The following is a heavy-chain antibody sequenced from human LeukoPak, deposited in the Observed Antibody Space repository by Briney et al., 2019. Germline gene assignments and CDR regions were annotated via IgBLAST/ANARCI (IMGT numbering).Heavy chain of an antibody. Sequence: GGSLRLSCAASGFTFSSHAMSWVRQAPGKGLEWVSTISGSAGSTYYADSVKGRFTISRDNCKNTLYLQMNSLRAEDTAIYYCAKPIRSSWYYFDYWGQGTLVTVSS. V-gene: IGHV3-23*01. J-gene: IGHJ4*02. CDR1: GFTFSSHA. CDR3: AKPIRSSWYYFDY. CDR2: ISGSAGST. D-gene: IGHD6-13*01.